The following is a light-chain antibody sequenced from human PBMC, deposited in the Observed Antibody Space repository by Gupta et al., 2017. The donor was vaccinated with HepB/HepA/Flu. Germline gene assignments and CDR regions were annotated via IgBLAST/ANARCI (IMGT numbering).Light chain of an antibody. Sequence: EIVLTQSPDTLSLSPGERATLSCRASQSVDFNYFAWYQQKPGQTPRLLIYGASTRATGVPDRFSGSGSGTDFTLTISRLEPEDFAVYYCQQDNTSPRTFGQGTKVEIK. CDR1: QSVDFNY. J-gene: IGKJ1*01. CDR3: QQDNTSPRT. CDR2: GAS. V-gene: IGKV3-20*01.